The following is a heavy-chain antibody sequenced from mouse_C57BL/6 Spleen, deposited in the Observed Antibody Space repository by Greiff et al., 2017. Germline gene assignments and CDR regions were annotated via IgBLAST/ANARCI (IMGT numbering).Heavy chain of an antibody. J-gene: IGHJ4*01. CDR1: GYTFTDYY. CDR3: ARRRFYYGSSSYAMDY. V-gene: IGHV1-26*01. CDR2: INPNNGGT. D-gene: IGHD1-1*01. Sequence: EVQLQQSGPELVKPGASVKISCKASGYTFTDYYMNWVKQSHGKSLEWIGDINPNNGGTSYNQKFKGKATLTVDKSSSTAYMELRSLTSEDSAVYYCARRRFYYGSSSYAMDYWGQGTSVTVSS.